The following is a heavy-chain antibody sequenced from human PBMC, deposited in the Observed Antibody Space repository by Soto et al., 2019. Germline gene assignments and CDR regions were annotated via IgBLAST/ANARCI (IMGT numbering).Heavy chain of an antibody. Sequence: PSETLSLTCAVSGGSISSGFYSWSWIRQPPGQGLEWIGYIYNSGNTYYNPSLMSRVTISVDRSQNHFSLKLTSVTVADTAVYYCARGSDGVWNWFDPWGQGTQVTVSS. CDR1: GGSISSGFYS. CDR3: ARGSDGVWNWFDP. CDR2: IYNSGNT. D-gene: IGHD2-21*02. J-gene: IGHJ5*02. V-gene: IGHV4-30-2*01.